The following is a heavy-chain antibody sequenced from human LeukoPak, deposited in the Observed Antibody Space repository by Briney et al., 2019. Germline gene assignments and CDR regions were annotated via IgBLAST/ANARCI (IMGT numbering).Heavy chain of an antibody. J-gene: IGHJ4*02. CDR3: ARDPSYYYDSSGYPAGY. Sequence: AXVXXXCKAXGYTFTGYYMXWVRQAPGQGLEXMGRINPNSGGTNYAQKFQGRVTMNRDTSISTAYMELSRLRSDDTAVYYCARDPSYYYDSSGYPAGYWGQGTLVTVSS. CDR1: GYTFTGYY. V-gene: IGHV1-2*06. CDR2: INPNSGGT. D-gene: IGHD3-22*01.